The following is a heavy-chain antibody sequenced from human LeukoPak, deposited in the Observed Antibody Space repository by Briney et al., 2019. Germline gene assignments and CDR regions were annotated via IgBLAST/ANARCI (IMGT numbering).Heavy chain of an antibody. J-gene: IGHJ1*01. V-gene: IGHV3-15*05. CDR2: IKSKTDGGTT. CDR3: STGSKPL. CDR1: GLTFSSAW. Sequence: GGSLRLSCAASGLTFSSAWMSWVRQAPGKGVEWGGRIKSKTDGGTTDYAAPVKGRLTSSRDEKKNWVYVQIHSLKTEDTAVYYCSTGSKPLWRQGTLVPLSS.